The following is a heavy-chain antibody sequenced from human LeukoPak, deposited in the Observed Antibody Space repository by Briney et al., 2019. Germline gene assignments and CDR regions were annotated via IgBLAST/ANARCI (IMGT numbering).Heavy chain of an antibody. CDR2: INSDGSST. CDR1: GFTFSSYW. Sequence: GGSLRLSCAASGFTFSSYWMHWVRQAPGKGLVWVSRINSDGSSTSYADSVKGRFTISRDNAKNTLYLQMSSLRVEDTAVYYCARDQDPLRWELLSYWGQGTLVTVSS. D-gene: IGHD1-26*01. J-gene: IGHJ4*02. CDR3: ARDQDPLRWELLSY. V-gene: IGHV3-74*01.